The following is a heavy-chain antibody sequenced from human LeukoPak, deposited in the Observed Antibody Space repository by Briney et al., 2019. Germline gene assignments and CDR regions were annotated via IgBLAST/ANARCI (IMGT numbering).Heavy chain of an antibody. J-gene: IGHJ4*02. D-gene: IGHD3-22*01. CDR2: ISSSSSYI. Sequence: GGSLRLSCAASGFTFSSYGMHWVRQAPGKGLEWVSSISSSSSYIYYADSVKGRFTISRDNSKNTLYLQMNSLRAEDTAVYYCARTRDSSGYTYYFDYWGQGTLVTVSS. CDR3: ARTRDSSGYTYYFDY. CDR1: GFTFSSYG. V-gene: IGHV3-21*04.